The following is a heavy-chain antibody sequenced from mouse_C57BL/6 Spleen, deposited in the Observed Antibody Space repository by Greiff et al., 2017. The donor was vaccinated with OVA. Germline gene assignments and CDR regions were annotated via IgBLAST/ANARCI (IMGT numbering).Heavy chain of an antibody. CDR1: GYTFTSYW. J-gene: IGHJ3*01. Sequence: QVQLQQSGAELAKPGASVKLSCKASGYTFTSYWMHWVKQRPGQGLEWIGYINPSSGYTKYNQKFKDKATLTADKSSSTAYMQLSSLTYEDSAVYYCARSITTVVAPFAYWGQGTLVTVSA. CDR3: ARSITTVVAPFAY. D-gene: IGHD1-1*01. V-gene: IGHV1-7*01. CDR2: INPSSGYT.